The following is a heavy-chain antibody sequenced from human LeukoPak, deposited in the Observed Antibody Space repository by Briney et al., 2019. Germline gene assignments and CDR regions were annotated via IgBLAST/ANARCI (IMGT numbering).Heavy chain of an antibody. CDR2: IKPDGSEK. CDR3: VRALGSPTADH. D-gene: IGHD3-16*01. CDR1: GFTFTNNW. J-gene: IGHJ4*02. V-gene: IGHV3-7*01. Sequence: GGSLRLSCAASGFTFTNNWMSWVRQAPGKGLEWVANIKPDGSEKYYVDSVEGRFTISRDNAKNTVSLQMDSLRGEDTAVYYCVRALGSPTADHWGQGTLVTVSS.